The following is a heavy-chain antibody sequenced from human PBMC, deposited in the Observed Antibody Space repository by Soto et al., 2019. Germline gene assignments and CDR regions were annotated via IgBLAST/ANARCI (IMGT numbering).Heavy chain of an antibody. CDR1: XFTLRSYW. V-gene: IGHV3-74*01. CDR2: INSDGSST. J-gene: IGHJ4*02. Sequence: GGSLRLSCATSXFTLRSYWMHWVRQAPGKGLVWVSRINSDGSSTSYADSVKGRFTITRDNAKNTLYLQMNSLRAEDTAVYYCARDPGTGYYDSSGYYYDWGQGTLVTVSS. CDR3: ARDPGTGYYDSSGYYYD. D-gene: IGHD3-22*01.